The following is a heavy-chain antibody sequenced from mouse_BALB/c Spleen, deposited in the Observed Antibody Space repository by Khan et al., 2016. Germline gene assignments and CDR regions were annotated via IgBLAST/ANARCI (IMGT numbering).Heavy chain of an antibody. D-gene: IGHD1-1*01. CDR1: VYSITSDYA. V-gene: IGHV3-2*02. J-gene: IGHJ4*01. Sequence: EVKLLESGPGLVKPSQSLSLTCTVTVYSITSDYAWNWIRQFPGNRLEWMGYISYSGSTSYNPSLKSRISITRDTSKNQFFLQLNSVTSEDTATYYCARSDYGDKDAMDYWGQGTSVTVSS. CDR3: ARSDYGDKDAMDY. CDR2: ISYSGST.